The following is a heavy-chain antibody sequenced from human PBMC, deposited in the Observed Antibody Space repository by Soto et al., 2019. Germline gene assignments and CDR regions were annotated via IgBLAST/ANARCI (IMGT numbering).Heavy chain of an antibody. Sequence: GASVKVSCKASGYTFTSYYMHWVRQAPGQGLEWMGIINPSGGSTSYAQKFQGRVTMTRDTSTSTVYMELSSLRSEDTAVYYCARDRWVVVAATYYYYYGMDVWGQGTTVTVSS. J-gene: IGHJ6*02. V-gene: IGHV1-46*01. CDR1: GYTFTSYY. D-gene: IGHD2-15*01. CDR2: INPSGGST. CDR3: ARDRWVVVAATYYYYYGMDV.